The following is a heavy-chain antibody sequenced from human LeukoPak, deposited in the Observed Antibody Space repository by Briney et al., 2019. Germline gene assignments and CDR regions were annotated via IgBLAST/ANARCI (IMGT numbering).Heavy chain of an antibody. CDR3: KGYSYAFDI. J-gene: IGHJ3*02. CDR2: IYYSGIN. V-gene: IGHV4-39*01. D-gene: IGHD5-18*01. Sequence: SESLTLTCTVSGGTISSSSFYWGRLRQPPGKELEWIGAIYYSGINYYNPSLNSQVTISVDTSKTQFSLKLSSVTAADTAVYYCKGYSYAFDIWGQGTMVTVSS. CDR1: GGTISSSSFY.